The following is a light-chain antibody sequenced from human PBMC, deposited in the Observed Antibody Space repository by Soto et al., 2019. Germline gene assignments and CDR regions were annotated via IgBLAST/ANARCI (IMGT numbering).Light chain of an antibody. J-gene: IGLJ7*01. CDR1: NNNIGGYNF. CDR3: SSYTTSRTQV. CDR2: EVS. V-gene: IGLV2-14*03. Sequence: QSALTQPASVSGSPGQSITISCTGTNNNIGGYNFVSWYQQHPGKVPKLIIYEVSLRPSGVSDRFSGSKSDDTASLTISGLQAEDEADYYCSSYTTSRTQVFGGGTQLTVL.